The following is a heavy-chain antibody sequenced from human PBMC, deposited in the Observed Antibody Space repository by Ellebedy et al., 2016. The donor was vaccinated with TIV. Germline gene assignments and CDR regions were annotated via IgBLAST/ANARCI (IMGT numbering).Heavy chain of an antibody. CDR3: TKSGLFGELLYLDY. V-gene: IGHV1-18*04. CDR1: GYTFTGYY. D-gene: IGHD3-10*02. CDR2: ISAYNGNK. Sequence: AASVKVSCKASGYTFTGYYMHWVRQAPGQGLEWMGWISAYNGNKNYAQKLQGRVTMTTDTSTSTAYMELRSLRSNDTAVFYCTKSGLFGELLYLDYWGQGTLVTVSS. J-gene: IGHJ4*02.